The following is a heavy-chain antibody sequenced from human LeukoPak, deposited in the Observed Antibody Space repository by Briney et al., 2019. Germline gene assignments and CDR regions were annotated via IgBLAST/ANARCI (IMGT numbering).Heavy chain of an antibody. V-gene: IGHV5-51*01. CDR3: ARSGSRTNFDC. CDR1: GYSFTSYR. J-gene: IGHJ4*02. D-gene: IGHD1-26*01. CDR2: IYPGDSDT. Sequence: GESLKISCKGSGYSFTSYRIGWVRQMPGNGLEWMGIIYPGDSDTRYSPSFQGQVTISADKSISTAYLQWSSLKASDTAIYYCARSGSRTNFDCWGQGTLVTVSS.